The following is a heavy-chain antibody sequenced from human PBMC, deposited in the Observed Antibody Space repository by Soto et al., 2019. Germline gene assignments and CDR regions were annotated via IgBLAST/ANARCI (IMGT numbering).Heavy chain of an antibody. V-gene: IGHV3-15*01. J-gene: IGHJ3*02. CDR2: IKSKSDGGAA. Sequence: KPGGSLKLSCTTSGFTFTNAWMDWGGQAPGKGLEWVGRIKSKSDGGAADYPAPVKDRFIISRDDSKNTLYLQIYSLKTEDTAVYYCTSEMRHSSGWYGAFDIWGQGTMVTVSS. CDR1: GFTFTNAW. CDR3: TSEMRHSSGWYGAFDI. D-gene: IGHD6-13*01.